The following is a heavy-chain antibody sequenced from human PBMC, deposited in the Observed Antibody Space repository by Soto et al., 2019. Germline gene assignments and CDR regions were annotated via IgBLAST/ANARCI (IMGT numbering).Heavy chain of an antibody. CDR3: ARFNDYGDYFDY. CDR2: ISYDGSNK. CDR1: GFTFSSYA. Sequence: QVQLVESGGGVVQPGRSLRLSCAASGFTFSSYAMHWVRQAPGKGLEWVPVISYDGSNKYYADSVKGRFTISRDNSKNTLYLQMNSLRAEDTAVYYCARFNDYGDYFDYWGQGTLVTVSS. J-gene: IGHJ4*02. V-gene: IGHV3-30-3*01. D-gene: IGHD4-17*01.